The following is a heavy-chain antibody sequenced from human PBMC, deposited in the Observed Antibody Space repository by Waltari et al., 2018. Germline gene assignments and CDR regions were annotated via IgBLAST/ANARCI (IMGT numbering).Heavy chain of an antibody. D-gene: IGHD6-6*01. J-gene: IGHJ4*02. CDR2: VYHDGST. CDR1: GGSIGNDY. CDR3: ARGGASSKYFDY. Sequence: QVRLQESGPGLVKPSETPSLSCTVSGGSIGNDYWSWIRQPPGKGLEWIGFVYHDGSTNYNPSLKSRVTISVDTSKNQFSLKLKSVTAADTAVYYCARGGASSKYFDYWGQGTLVTVSS. V-gene: IGHV4-59*01.